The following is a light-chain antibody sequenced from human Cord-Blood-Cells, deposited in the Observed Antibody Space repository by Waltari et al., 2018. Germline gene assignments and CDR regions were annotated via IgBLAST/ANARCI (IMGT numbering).Light chain of an antibody. J-gene: IGLJ3*02. CDR2: ENK. Sequence: QSVLTQPPSVSAAPGQKVTISCSGSSSNIGNNYVSWYQQLPGTAPKLLIYENKKRPSGIPDRCSGSKSGTSATLGITGLQTGDEADDYCGTWDSSLSADWVFGGGTKLTVL. CDR3: GTWDSSLSADWV. CDR1: SSNIGNNY. V-gene: IGLV1-51*02.